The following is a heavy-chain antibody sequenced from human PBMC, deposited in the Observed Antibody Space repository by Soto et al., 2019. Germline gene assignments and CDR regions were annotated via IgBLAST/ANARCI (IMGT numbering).Heavy chain of an antibody. CDR2: IIPPFGTT. CDR1: GGTFNSFG. CDR3: AIEVWGRGGHYLDS. D-gene: IGHD7-27*01. J-gene: IGHJ4*02. V-gene: IGHV1-69*01. Sequence: QVHVVQSGAEVKKPGSSVKVTCKSFGGTFNSFGINWVRQAPGQGLEYMGGIIPPFGTTNFAQRFRDRVTLVADGSSTTSYMELSSLTSDDTATYYCAIEVWGRGGHYLDSWGQGTLVTVSS.